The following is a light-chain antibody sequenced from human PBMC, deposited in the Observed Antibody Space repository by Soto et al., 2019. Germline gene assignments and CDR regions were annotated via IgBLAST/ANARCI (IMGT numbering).Light chain of an antibody. J-gene: IGKJ4*01. V-gene: IGKV3-11*01. CDR2: DAS. CDR3: QQRTDWPLT. CDR1: QSVTSY. Sequence: EVLLTQSPATLSLYTSERATLSCRASQSVTSYLTWYQQKPGQAPRLLIYDASNRATGIPARFSGSGSGTDFTLTISSLEPEDFAVYYCQQRTDWPLTFGGGTKVDIK.